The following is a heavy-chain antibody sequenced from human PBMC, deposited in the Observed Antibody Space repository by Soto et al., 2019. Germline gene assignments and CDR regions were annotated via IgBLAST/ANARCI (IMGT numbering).Heavy chain of an antibody. J-gene: IGHJ4*02. Sequence: PGGSLRLSCAASGFTFSSYAMSWVRQAPGKGLEWVSAISGSGGRTYYADSVKDRFTISRDNSKNTLYLQMNSLRAEDTALYYCAKFTRRDGYNPTYWGQGTLVTVSS. CDR2: ISGSGGRT. CDR1: GFTFSSYA. D-gene: IGHD5-12*01. CDR3: AKFTRRDGYNPTY. V-gene: IGHV3-23*01.